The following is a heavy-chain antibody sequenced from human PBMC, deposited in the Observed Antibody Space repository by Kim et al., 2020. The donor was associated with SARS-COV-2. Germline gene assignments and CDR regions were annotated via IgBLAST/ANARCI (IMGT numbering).Heavy chain of an antibody. CDR2: IYYSGST. J-gene: IGHJ6*02. CDR1: GGSISSSSYY. CDR3: ARHHEDDWNDYTDYYYYYGMDV. D-gene: IGHD1-1*01. V-gene: IGHV4-39*01. Sequence: SETLSLTCTVSGGSISSSSYYWGWIRQPPGKGLEWIGSIYYSGSTYYNPSLKSRVTISVDTSKNQFSLKLSSVTAADTAVYYCARHHEDDWNDYTDYYYYYGMDVWGQGTTVTVSS.